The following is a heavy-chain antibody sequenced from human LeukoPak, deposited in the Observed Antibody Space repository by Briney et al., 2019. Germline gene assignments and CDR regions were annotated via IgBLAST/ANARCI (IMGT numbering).Heavy chain of an antibody. CDR3: ARGGYYGSGSYPFVFDP. D-gene: IGHD3-10*01. Sequence: ASVKVSCKASGYTXNGYYMHWVRQAPGQGLEWMGWINPNSGGTNYAQKFQGRVTMPRDTPHSTAYMLLSRLRSDDTAVYYCARGGYYGSGSYPFVFDPWGQGTLVTVSS. CDR2: INPNSGGT. V-gene: IGHV1-2*02. CDR1: GYTXNGYY. J-gene: IGHJ5*02.